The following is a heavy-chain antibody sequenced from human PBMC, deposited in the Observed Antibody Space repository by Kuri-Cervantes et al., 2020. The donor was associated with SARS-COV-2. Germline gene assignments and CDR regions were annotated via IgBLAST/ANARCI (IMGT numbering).Heavy chain of an antibody. V-gene: IGHV4-30-4*01. Sequence: LRLSCTVSGGSISSGDYYWSWIRQPPGKGLEWIGYIYYSGSTYYNPSLKSRVTISVDKSKNQFSLKLSSVTAADTAVYYCARVGCSSTSCYSYYYYGMDVWGQGTTVTVSS. J-gene: IGHJ6*02. CDR3: ARVGCSSTSCYSYYYYGMDV. CDR1: GGSISSGDYY. D-gene: IGHD2-2*01. CDR2: IYYSGST.